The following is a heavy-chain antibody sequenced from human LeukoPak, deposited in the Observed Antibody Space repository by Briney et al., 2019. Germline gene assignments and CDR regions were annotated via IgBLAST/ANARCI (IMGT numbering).Heavy chain of an antibody. J-gene: IGHJ4*02. CDR1: GFSLTSYE. Sequence: PGGSLRLSCAASGFSLTSYEMNWVRQTPGGGLEWVSHFSSGGNTEYYADSVRGRFSMSRDNAKNSLYLEMNSLRAEDTAVYYCARDTVNGPFVISLDYWGQGALVTVSS. V-gene: IGHV3-48*03. CDR3: ARDTVNGPFVISLDY. D-gene: IGHD2-8*01. CDR2: FSSGGNTE.